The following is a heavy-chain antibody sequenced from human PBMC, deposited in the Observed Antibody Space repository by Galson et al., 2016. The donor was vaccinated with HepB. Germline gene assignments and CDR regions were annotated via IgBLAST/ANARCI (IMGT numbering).Heavy chain of an antibody. Sequence: SETLSLTCAVSGGSISPYYWSWIRQPPGKGLEWIGYIYYSGNTNYHPSLKSRVTISVDTSKNQFSLRPTSVTAADTAVYYCARSRYRLDVWGQGTTVTVSS. J-gene: IGHJ6*02. CDR3: ARSRYRLDV. CDR1: GGSISPYY. V-gene: IGHV4-59*01. CDR2: IYYSGNT.